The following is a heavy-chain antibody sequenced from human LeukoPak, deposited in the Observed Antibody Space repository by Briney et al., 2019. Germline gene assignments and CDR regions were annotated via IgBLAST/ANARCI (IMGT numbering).Heavy chain of an antibody. Sequence: PGGSLRLSCAASGFTFSNAWMSWVRQAPGKGLEWVGRIKSKTDGGTTDYAAPVKGRFTISRDDSKNTLYLQMNSLKTEDTAVYYCTTDTGGYSGYDYMDVWGKGTTVTVSS. J-gene: IGHJ6*03. CDR1: GFTFSNAW. CDR3: TTDTGGYSGYDYMDV. CDR2: IKSKTDGGTT. V-gene: IGHV3-15*01. D-gene: IGHD5-12*01.